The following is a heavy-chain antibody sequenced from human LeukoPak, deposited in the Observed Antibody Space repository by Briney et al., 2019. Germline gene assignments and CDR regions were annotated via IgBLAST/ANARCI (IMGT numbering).Heavy chain of an antibody. V-gene: IGHV1-46*01. CDR1: GYTFSSHF. Sequence: GASVKVSCKASGYTFSSHFIYWVRQAPGQGLEWMGMINPSGSGTTSAQKFQGRVTMTRDMSTATVYMELSSLGSEDTAVYYCARDSATVVDYWGQGTLVTVSS. CDR3: ARDSATVVDY. CDR2: INPSGSGT. D-gene: IGHD4-23*01. J-gene: IGHJ4*02.